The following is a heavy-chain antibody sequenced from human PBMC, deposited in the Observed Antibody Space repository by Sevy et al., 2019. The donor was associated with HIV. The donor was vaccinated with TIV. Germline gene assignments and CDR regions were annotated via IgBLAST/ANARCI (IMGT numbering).Heavy chain of an antibody. D-gene: IGHD5-18*01. Sequence: GGSLRLSCAASGFSFSSYDMHWVRQAPGMGLEWVAVIRYDGSNKHYGDSGKGRFTISRDNSKNALYLQMSSLRSEDTAVYYCAREKVDTSMIFVEYYGMDVWGQGTTVTVSS. J-gene: IGHJ6*02. V-gene: IGHV3-33*01. CDR1: GFSFSSYD. CDR2: IRYDGSNK. CDR3: AREKVDTSMIFVEYYGMDV.